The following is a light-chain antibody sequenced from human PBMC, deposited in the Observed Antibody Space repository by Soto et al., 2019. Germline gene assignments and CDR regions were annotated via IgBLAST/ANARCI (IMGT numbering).Light chain of an antibody. J-gene: IGKJ1*01. CDR3: QQCYSSPRT. V-gene: IGKV1-39*01. CDR2: AAS. Sequence: DIQMTQSPSTLSASIGDRVTITCRASQTISTYLNWYQQKLGKAPTLLIYAASSLQSGGPSRFSGGGSGTDFTLTISSLQPEDFATYFCQQCYSSPRTFGQGTKVDIK. CDR1: QTISTY.